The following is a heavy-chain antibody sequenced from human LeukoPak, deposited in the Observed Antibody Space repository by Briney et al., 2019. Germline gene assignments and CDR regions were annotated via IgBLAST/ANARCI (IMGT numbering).Heavy chain of an antibody. J-gene: IGHJ4*02. Sequence: PGGSLRLPCAASGFTFSSYAMHWVRQAPGKGLEWVAVISYDGSNKYYADSVKGRFTISRDNSKNTLYLQMNSLRAEDTAVYYCARSGSYFHFDYWGQGTLVTVSS. CDR1: GFTFSSYA. CDR3: ARSGSYFHFDY. V-gene: IGHV3-30-3*01. D-gene: IGHD3-10*01. CDR2: ISYDGSNK.